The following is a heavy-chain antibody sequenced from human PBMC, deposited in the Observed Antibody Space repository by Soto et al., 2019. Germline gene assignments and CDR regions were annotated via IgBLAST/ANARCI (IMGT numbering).Heavy chain of an antibody. CDR3: AARHFSSGPWTHTRLHY. J-gene: IGHJ4*02. Sequence: ASETLSITCAVSGDSINISHWCNCVRQPPGKGLEWIGQISHSGSTNYNPSLTSRVTISLDKSKNHFSLKLTSVTAADTAVYYCAARHFSSGPWTHTRLHYWGQGTLVTVS. CDR1: GDSINISHW. D-gene: IGHD3-3*02. V-gene: IGHV4-4*02. CDR2: ISHSGST.